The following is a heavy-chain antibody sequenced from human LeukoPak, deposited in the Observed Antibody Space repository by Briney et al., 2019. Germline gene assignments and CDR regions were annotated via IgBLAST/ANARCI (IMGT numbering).Heavy chain of an antibody. CDR2: IYYSGST. V-gene: IGHV4-38-2*01. D-gene: IGHD6-13*01. CDR1: GYSISSGYY. Sequence: SETMSLTCAVSGYSISSGYYWGWIRQPPGKGLEWIGSIYYSGSTYYNPSLKSRVTISVDTSKNQFSLKLSSVTAADTAVYYCASSPPRCWYSGWYFDYWGQGTLVTVSS. J-gene: IGHJ4*02. CDR3: ASSPPRCWYSGWYFDY.